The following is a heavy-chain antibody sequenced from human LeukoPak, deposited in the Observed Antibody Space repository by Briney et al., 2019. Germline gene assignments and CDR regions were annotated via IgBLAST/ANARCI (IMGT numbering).Heavy chain of an antibody. V-gene: IGHV3-30*18. CDR3: AKGYVDTDYFDY. CDR1: GFTFSSYG. J-gene: IGHJ4*02. Sequence: PGRSLRLSCAASGFTFSSYGMHWVRQAPGKGLEWVAVISYDGSNKYYADSVKGRFTISRDNSKNTLYLQMNSLRAEDTAVYYCAKGYVDTDYFDYWGQGTLVTVSS. D-gene: IGHD5-18*01. CDR2: ISYDGSNK.